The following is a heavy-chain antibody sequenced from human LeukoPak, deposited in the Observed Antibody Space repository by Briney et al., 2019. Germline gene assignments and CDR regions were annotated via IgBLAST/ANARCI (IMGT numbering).Heavy chain of an antibody. CDR2: INHSGST. D-gene: IGHD3-16*01. V-gene: IGHV4-34*01. CDR1: GGSFSGYY. CDR3: ARAFRGESTIHELRDDLTPNNYFDY. J-gene: IGHJ4*02. Sequence: PSETLSLTCAVYGGSFSGYYWSWIRQPPGKGLEWIGEINHSGSTNYNPSLKSRVTISVDTSKNQFSLKPSSVTAADTAVYYCARAFRGESTIHELRDDLTPNNYFDYWGQGTLVTVSS.